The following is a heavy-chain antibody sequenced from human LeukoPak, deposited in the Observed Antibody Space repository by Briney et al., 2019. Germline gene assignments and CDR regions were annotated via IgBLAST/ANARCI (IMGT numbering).Heavy chain of an antibody. CDR2: IIPILGIA. V-gene: IGHV1-69*04. Sequence: GASVKVSCKASGYTFTSYDINWVRQAPGQGLEWMGRIIPILGIANYAQKFQGRVTITADKSTSTAYMELSSLRSEDTAVYYCARYSYGTSFDYWGQGTLVTVSS. D-gene: IGHD5-18*01. CDR3: ARYSYGTSFDY. J-gene: IGHJ4*02. CDR1: GYTFTSYD.